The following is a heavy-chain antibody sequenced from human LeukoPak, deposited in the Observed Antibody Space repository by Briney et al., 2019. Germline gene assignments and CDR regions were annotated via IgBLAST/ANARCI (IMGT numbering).Heavy chain of an antibody. CDR2: IWHDRSND. CDR1: GFILSSYG. V-gene: IGHV3-33*06. D-gene: IGHD3-22*01. J-gene: IGHJ4*02. Sequence: GGSLRLSCAASGFILSSYGMHWVRQAPGKGLEWVARIWHDRSNDDYADSVKGRFTISRDNSKNTLYLQMNSLRAEDTAIYYCAKVTGDYYDTSGAFDYWGQGTLVTVSS. CDR3: AKVTGDYYDTSGAFDY.